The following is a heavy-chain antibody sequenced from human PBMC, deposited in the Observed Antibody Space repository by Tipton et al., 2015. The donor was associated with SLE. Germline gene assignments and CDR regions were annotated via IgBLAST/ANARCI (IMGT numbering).Heavy chain of an antibody. CDR1: GFTFSSYA. J-gene: IGHJ4*02. CDR3: AKGRAMITFGGVISS. V-gene: IGHV3-23*01. D-gene: IGHD3-16*02. Sequence: SLRLSCAASGFTFSSYAMSWVRQAPGKGLEWVSAISGSGGSTYYADSVKGRFTISRDNSKNTLYLQMNSLRAEDTAVYYCAKGRAMITFGGVISSWGQGTLVTVSS. CDR2: ISGSGGST.